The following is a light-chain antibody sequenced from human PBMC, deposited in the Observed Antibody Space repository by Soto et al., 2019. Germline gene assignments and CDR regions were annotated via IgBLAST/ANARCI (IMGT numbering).Light chain of an antibody. Sequence: QSVLTQPPSASGTPGQRVTISCSGSSSNIGSNTVNWYQQLPGTAPKLLIYSNNQRPSGVPDRFSGSKSGTSASLAISGLQSEDEADYYCAAWDDGLNGVFGGGTKLTVL. V-gene: IGLV1-44*01. CDR3: AAWDDGLNGV. CDR2: SNN. CDR1: SSNIGSNT. J-gene: IGLJ2*01.